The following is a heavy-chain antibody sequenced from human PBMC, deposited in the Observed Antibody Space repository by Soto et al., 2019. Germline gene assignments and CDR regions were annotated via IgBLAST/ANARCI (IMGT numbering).Heavy chain of an antibody. CDR1: GGSISSSNW. J-gene: IGHJ4*02. V-gene: IGHV4-4*02. Sequence: SETLSLTCAVSGGSISSSNWWSWVRQPPGKGLEWIGEIYHSGSTNYNPSLKSRVTISVDKSKNQFSLKLSSVTAADTAVYYCAINYGTLIGANYFDYWGQGALVTVSS. CDR3: AINYGTLIGANYFDY. D-gene: IGHD3-16*01. CDR2: IYHSGST.